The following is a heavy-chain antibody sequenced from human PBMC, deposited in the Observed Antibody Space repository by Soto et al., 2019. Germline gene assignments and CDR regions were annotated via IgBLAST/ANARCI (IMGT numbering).Heavy chain of an antibody. D-gene: IGHD5-18*01. V-gene: IGHV4-30-4*01. J-gene: IGHJ4*03. Sequence: SENLSLTCTVSGGSISSGDYYWSWIRQPPGKGLEWIGYIYYSGSTYYNPSLKSRVTISVDTSKNQFSLKLSSVTAADTAVYYCARGLGTATGIWCQATIVSVSS. CDR1: GGSISSGDYY. CDR2: IYYSGST. CDR3: ARGLGTATGI.